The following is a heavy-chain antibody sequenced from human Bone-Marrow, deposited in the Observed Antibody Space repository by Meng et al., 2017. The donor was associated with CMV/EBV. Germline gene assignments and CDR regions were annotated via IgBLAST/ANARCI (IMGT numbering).Heavy chain of an antibody. J-gene: IGHJ4*02. CDR2: IWYDGSNK. CDR3: ARLTSPGDY. CDR1: GFTFSSYG. D-gene: IGHD6-6*01. Sequence: GESLKISCAASGFTFSSYGMHWVRQAPGKGLEWVAVIWYDGSNKYYADSVKGRFTISRDNAKNSLYLQMNSLRAEDTAVYYCARLTSPGDYWGQGTLVTVSS. V-gene: IGHV3-33*01.